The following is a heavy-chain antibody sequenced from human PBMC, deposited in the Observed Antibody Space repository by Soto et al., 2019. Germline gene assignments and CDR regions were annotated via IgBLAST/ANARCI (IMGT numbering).Heavy chain of an antibody. J-gene: IGHJ3*02. V-gene: IGHV1-3*01. D-gene: IGHD3-16*02. CDR3: ARGRIMITCGGVIVIGAFDI. CDR1: GYTFTSYA. Sequence: QVQLVQSGAEVKKPGASVKVSCKASGYTFTSYALHWVRPAPGQRLEWLGWINAGNGNPKHSQQFQGRGTINRDTSASTAYMELSSLRSEDTAVYYCARGRIMITCGGVIVIGAFDIWGQGTMVTVSS. CDR2: INAGNGNP.